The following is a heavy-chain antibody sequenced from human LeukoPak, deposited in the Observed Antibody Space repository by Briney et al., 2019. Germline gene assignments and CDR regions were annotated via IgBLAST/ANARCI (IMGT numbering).Heavy chain of an antibody. V-gene: IGHV4-30-4*08. CDR3: ARAGATHWFDP. CDR2: IYYSGST. CDR1: GGSISSGDYY. D-gene: IGHD1-26*01. Sequence: PSETLSLTCAVSGGSISSGDYYWSWIRQPPGKGLEWIGYIYYSGSTYYNPSLKGRVTISVDTSKHQFSLKLTSVTAADTAVYYCARAGATHWFDPWGQGTLVTVSS. J-gene: IGHJ5*02.